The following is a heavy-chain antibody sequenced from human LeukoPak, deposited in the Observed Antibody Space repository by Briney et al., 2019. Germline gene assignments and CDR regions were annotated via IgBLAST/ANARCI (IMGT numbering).Heavy chain of an antibody. Sequence: PSETLSLTCAVYGGSFSGYYWSWIRQPPGKGLEWIGEINHSGSTNYNPSLKSRVTISVDTSKNQFSLKLSSVTAADTAVYYCAVTECAYCGGGSTYATYYFDYWGQGTLVTVSS. J-gene: IGHJ4*02. V-gene: IGHV4-34*01. CDR1: GGSFSGYY. D-gene: IGHD2-21*01. CDR3: AVTECAYCGGGSTYATYYFDY. CDR2: INHSGST.